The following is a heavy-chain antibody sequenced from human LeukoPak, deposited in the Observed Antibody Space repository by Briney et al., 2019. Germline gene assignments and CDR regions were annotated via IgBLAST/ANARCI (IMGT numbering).Heavy chain of an antibody. CDR2: INPSGGST. CDR1: GYTFTSYY. D-gene: IGHD2-2*01. CDR3: ARSRQYCSSTSCYQWRGPYYYYYGMDV. V-gene: IGHV1-46*01. Sequence: ASVKVSCKASGYTFTSYYMHWVRQAPGQGLEWMGIINPSGGSTSYAQKFQGRVTMTRDTSTSTVYMELSSLRSEDTAVYYCARSRQYCSSTSCYQWRGPYYYYYGMDVWGKGTTVTVSS. J-gene: IGHJ6*04.